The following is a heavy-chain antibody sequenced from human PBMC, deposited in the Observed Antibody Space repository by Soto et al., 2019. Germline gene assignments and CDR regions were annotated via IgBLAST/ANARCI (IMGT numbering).Heavy chain of an antibody. CDR3: AKDRDYSRDQFHY. V-gene: IGHV3-23*01. D-gene: IGHD2-21*01. J-gene: IGHJ4*02. CDR2: ISANGQGI. Sequence: EVQLLESGGGLVQPGGSLRLSCTASGFTFTYYAFSWVRQAPGKGLGWVSAISANGQGIYYADSVRGRFTISRDNSKNTVFLHMDSLRAEDTAVYYCAKDRDYSRDQFHYWGQGTLVTVSS. CDR1: GFTFTYYA.